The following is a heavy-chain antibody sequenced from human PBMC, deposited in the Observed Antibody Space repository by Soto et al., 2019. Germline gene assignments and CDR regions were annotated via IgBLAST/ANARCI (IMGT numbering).Heavy chain of an antibody. CDR3: SRRAPEGFDP. CDR2: INHSGNT. V-gene: IGHV4-39*01. CDR1: GGSIGTCAYY. Sequence: SDTLSLTCAVSGGSIGTCAYYWGWKRQAPGKGLEWIGSINHSGNTYLSPSLKDRVTMSVDTSKNSFSLKLRSATAADTGLYYCSRRAPEGFDPWGQGTLVTVSS. J-gene: IGHJ5*02.